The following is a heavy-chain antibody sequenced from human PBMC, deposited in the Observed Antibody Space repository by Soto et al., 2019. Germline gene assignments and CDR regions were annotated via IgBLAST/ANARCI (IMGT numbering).Heavy chain of an antibody. Sequence: DVQLLESGGGLVQPEGSLRLSCAASGFTFSSYAMGWVRQGPGKGLEWVAVVSIGGSTHYADSVRGRFNISRDNSKNTLSLQMNSLTAEDTAVYCCAKRRGAGGHFDYWGQGALVTVSS. D-gene: IGHD2-15*01. J-gene: IGHJ4*02. CDR3: AKRRGAGGHFDY. CDR1: GFTFSSYA. V-gene: IGHV3-23*01. CDR2: VSIGGST.